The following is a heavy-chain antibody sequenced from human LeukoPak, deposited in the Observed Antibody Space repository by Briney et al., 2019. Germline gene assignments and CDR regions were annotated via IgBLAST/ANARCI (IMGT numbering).Heavy chain of an antibody. J-gene: IGHJ6*03. D-gene: IGHD4-11*01. CDR2: VDHTGST. CDR1: GGSISSYY. V-gene: IGHV4-59*01. Sequence: SETLSLTCTVSGGSISSYYWSWIRQPPGKGLEWIGYVDHTGSTKFNPSLNGRVSISRDTSNNFFSLRLRSVTAADTAVYFCARGRVSSSTWYSTYYYSFYMDFWGKGTTVTVSS. CDR3: ARGRVSSSTWYSTYYYSFYMDF.